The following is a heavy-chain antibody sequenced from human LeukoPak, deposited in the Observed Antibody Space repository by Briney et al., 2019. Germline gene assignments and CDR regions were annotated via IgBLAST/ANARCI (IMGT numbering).Heavy chain of an antibody. V-gene: IGHV3-30*02. Sequence: HPGGSLRLSCAASGFTFSSYGMHWVRQAPDKGLGWVAVIWYDGSDKYYADSVKGRFTISRDNSKNTLYLQMNSLRAEDTAVYYCAKDETERIYYYYYGMDVWGQGTTVTVSS. J-gene: IGHJ6*02. CDR3: AKDETERIYYYYYGMDV. D-gene: IGHD2/OR15-2a*01. CDR1: GFTFSSYG. CDR2: IWYDGSDK.